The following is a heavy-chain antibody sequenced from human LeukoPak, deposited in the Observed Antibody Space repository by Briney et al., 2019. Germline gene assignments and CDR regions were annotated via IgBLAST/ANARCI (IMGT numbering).Heavy chain of an antibody. D-gene: IGHD2-8*01. CDR3: AARYCTNGVCYNGFDP. V-gene: IGHV1-58*02. Sequence: EPSVTLSCKASGFTFTSSAMQWVRQARGQRLEWIGWIVVGSGNTNYAQKFQERVTITRDMSTSTAYMELSSLRSEDTAVYYCAARYCTNGVCYNGFDPWGQGALVTVSS. J-gene: IGHJ5*02. CDR1: GFTFTSSA. CDR2: IVVGSGNT.